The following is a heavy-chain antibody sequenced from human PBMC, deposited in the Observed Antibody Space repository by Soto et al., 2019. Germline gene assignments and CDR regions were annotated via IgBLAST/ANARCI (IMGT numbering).Heavy chain of an antibody. D-gene: IGHD3-22*01. CDR1: GYTFTSYG. Sequence: ASVKVSCKASGYTFTSYGISWVRQAPGHGLEWMGWISAYNGNTNYAQKLQGRVTMTTDTSTSTAYMELRSLRSDDTAVYYCARDLTMGHYYDSSGPQDPWGQGTLVTVSS. J-gene: IGHJ5*02. CDR2: ISAYNGNT. CDR3: ARDLTMGHYYDSSGPQDP. V-gene: IGHV1-18*01.